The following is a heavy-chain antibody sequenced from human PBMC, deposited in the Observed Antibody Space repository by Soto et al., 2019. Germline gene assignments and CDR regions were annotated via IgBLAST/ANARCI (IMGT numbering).Heavy chain of an antibody. CDR2: IYYSGST. J-gene: IGHJ4*02. CDR1: GGSISSGGYY. D-gene: IGHD4-17*01. CDR3: ARGVSAGSPNDYGDSIFDY. Sequence: QVQLQESGPGLVKPSQTLSLTCTVSGGSISSGGYYWSWIRQHPGKGLEWIGYIYYSGSTYYNPSLKSRVTLSVDTSKNQFSLKLSSVTAADTAVYYCARGVSAGSPNDYGDSIFDYWGQGTLVTVSS. V-gene: IGHV4-31*03.